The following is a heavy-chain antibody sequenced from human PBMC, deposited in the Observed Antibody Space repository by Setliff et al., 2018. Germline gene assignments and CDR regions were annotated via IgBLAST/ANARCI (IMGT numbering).Heavy chain of an antibody. CDR1: GYTFTSYG. D-gene: IGHD3-10*01. CDR2: ISAYSGNT. CDR3: ARGLNYGPATQA. J-gene: IGHJ5*02. Sequence: ASVKVSCKASGYTFTSYGISWVRQAPGQGLEWMGWISAYSGNTGYAQKFQGRVTMTRNTSISTAYMELSSLRSEDTAVYYCARGLNYGPATQAWGQGTLVTVSS. V-gene: IGHV1-8*02.